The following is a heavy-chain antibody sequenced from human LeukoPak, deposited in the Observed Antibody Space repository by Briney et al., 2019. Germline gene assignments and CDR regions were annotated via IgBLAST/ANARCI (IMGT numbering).Heavy chain of an antibody. V-gene: IGHV3-48*03. CDR1: GFTFSGYE. J-gene: IGHJ3*02. Sequence: GGSLRLSCAASGFTFSGYEMNWVRQAPGKGLEWVSYISSTGGTIKYADSVKGRFTISRDNAKNSLYLQMSSLRAEDTAVYYCARVLMYAFDIWGQGTLVTVSS. CDR3: ARVLMYAFDI. CDR2: ISSTGGTI. D-gene: IGHD3-9*01.